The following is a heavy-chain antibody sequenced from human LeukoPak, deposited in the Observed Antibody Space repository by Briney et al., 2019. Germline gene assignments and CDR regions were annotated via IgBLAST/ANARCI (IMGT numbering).Heavy chain of an antibody. D-gene: IGHD3-3*01. CDR2: ISGSGGST. V-gene: IGHV3-23*01. CDR1: GFTFSSYA. J-gene: IGHJ4*02. CDR3: ANADFGPDY. Sequence: GGSLRLSCAASGFTFSSYAMSWVRQAPGKGLEGVSAISGSGGSTYYADSVKGRFTISRDNSKNTLYLQMNSLRAADTAVYYCANADFGPDYWGQGTLVTVSS.